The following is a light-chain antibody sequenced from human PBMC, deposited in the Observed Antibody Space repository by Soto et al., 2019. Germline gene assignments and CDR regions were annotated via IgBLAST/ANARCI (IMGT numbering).Light chain of an antibody. CDR3: QSYHSSLSGNVV. CDR1: SSNIGAGYD. Sequence: QSVLTQPPSVSGAPGQRVTISCTGSSSNIGAGYDVHWYQQLPGTAPKLLIYGNSNRPSGVPDRFSGSKSGTSASLAITGLQAEDEADYYCQSYHSSLSGNVVFGGGTQLTVL. CDR2: GNS. V-gene: IGLV1-40*01. J-gene: IGLJ2*01.